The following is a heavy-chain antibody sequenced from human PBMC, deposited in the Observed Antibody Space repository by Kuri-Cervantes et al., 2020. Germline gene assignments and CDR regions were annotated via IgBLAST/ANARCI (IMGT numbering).Heavy chain of an antibody. CDR2: IHCSGST. CDR1: GGSISSYY. V-gene: IGHV4-39*07. Sequence: SETLSLTCTVSGGSISSYYWVWIRQPPGKGPEWIGAIHCSGSTYYTPSLKSRLTISPETYKNQFCLRLNSVPAADTAVYYCAGEEESAPDSWGQGTLVTVSS. J-gene: IGHJ4*02. CDR3: AGEEESAPDS.